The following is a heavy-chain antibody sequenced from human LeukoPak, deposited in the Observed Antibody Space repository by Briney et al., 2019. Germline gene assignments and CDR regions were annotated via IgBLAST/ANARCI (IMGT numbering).Heavy chain of an antibody. D-gene: IGHD2-2*02. CDR2: INHSGST. V-gene: IGHV4-34*01. CDR1: GGSFSGYY. Sequence: SETLSLTRAVYGGSFSGYYWSWIRQPPGKGLEWIGEINHSGSTNYNPSLKSRVTISVDTSKNQFSLKLSSVTAADTAVYYCARGQVVPAAILSYYYYGMDVWGQGTTVTVSS. J-gene: IGHJ6*02. CDR3: ARGQVVPAAILSYYYYGMDV.